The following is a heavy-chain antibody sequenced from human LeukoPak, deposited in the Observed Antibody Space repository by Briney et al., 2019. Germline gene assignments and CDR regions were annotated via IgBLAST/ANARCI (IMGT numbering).Heavy chain of an antibody. CDR1: GFPFSLYE. J-gene: IGHJ4*02. D-gene: IGHD6-19*01. CDR2: IASRGAAI. V-gene: IGHV3-48*03. Sequence: GGSLRLSCAVSGFPFSLYEMNWVRQAPGKGLEWVSNIASRGAAIYYADSVRGRFTISRDNAKNSLYLQMNSLRAEDTAVYYCALLAVATDFDYWGQGDLVTVSS. CDR3: ALLAVATDFDY.